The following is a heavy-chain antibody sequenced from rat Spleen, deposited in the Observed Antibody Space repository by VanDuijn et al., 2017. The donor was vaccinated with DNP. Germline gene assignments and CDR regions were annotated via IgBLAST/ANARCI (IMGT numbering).Heavy chain of an antibody. Sequence: EVQLVESGGGLVQPGMSLKLSCVASGFSFRDYDMAWVRQAPSKGLEWVATISYDGSRTFYRDSVKGRFTISRDNARNTLYLQMDSLRSEDTATYYCATHSGWFAYWGQGSPVTVSS. CDR3: ATHSGWFAY. CDR2: ISYDGSRT. CDR1: GFSFRDYD. D-gene: IGHD1-1*01. V-gene: IGHV5S10*01. J-gene: IGHJ3*01.